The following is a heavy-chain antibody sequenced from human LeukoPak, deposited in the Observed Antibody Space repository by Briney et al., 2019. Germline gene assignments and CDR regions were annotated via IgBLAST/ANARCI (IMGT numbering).Heavy chain of an antibody. V-gene: IGHV3-30-3*01. CDR2: ISYDGSNK. J-gene: IGHJ6*02. CDR3: ARGTPSSSGWLYYGMDV. CDR1: GFTFSSYA. D-gene: IGHD6-19*01. Sequence: GGSLRLSCAASGFTFSSYAMHWVRQAPGKGLEWVAVISYDGSNKYYADSVKGRFTISRDNPKNTLYLQVNSLRAEDTAVYYCARGTPSSSGWLYYGMDVWGQGTTVTVSS.